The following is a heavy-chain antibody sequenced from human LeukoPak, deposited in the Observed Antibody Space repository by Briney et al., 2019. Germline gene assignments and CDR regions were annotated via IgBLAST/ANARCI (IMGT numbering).Heavy chain of an antibody. CDR1: GFTVSSNY. D-gene: IGHD6-19*01. CDR2: IYSGGST. CDR3: ARLSSSGWYSD. J-gene: IGHJ4*02. Sequence: PGGSLRLSCAASGFTVSSNYMSWVRQAPGKGLEWVSVIYSGGSTYYADSVKGRFTISRDNSKNTLYLQMNGLRAEDTAVYYCARLSSSGWYSDWGQGTLVTVSS. V-gene: IGHV3-66*01.